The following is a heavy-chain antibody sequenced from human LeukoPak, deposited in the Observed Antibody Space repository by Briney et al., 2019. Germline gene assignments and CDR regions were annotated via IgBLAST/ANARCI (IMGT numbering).Heavy chain of an antibody. V-gene: IGHV4-39*01. CDR1: GGSISSSSYY. CDR2: IYYSGST. J-gene: IGHJ6*03. D-gene: IGHD4-11*01. Sequence: SETLSLTCTVSGGSISSSSYYWGWIRQPPGKGLEWIGSIYYSGSTYYNPSLKSRVTISVDTSKNQFSLKLSSVTAADTAVYYCARGPRDSNYFSYYYYYYMDVWGKGTTVTVSS. CDR3: ARGPRDSNYFSYYYYYYMDV.